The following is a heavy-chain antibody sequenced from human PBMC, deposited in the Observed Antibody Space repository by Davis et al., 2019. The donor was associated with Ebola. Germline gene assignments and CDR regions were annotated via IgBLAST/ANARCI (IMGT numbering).Heavy chain of an antibody. CDR1: VITFNSYA. CDR3: AKSGLSFGVVKYHYGMDV. V-gene: IGHV3-23*01. D-gene: IGHD3-3*01. CDR2: ISGSGGNT. J-gene: IGHJ6*04. Sequence: GESLKISCADSVITFNSYAMTWVRQAPGKGLEWVSAISGSGGNTYYADSVKGRFTISRDNSKKTLYLQMNSLRAEDTAVYYCAKSGLSFGVVKYHYGMDVWGKGTTVTVSS.